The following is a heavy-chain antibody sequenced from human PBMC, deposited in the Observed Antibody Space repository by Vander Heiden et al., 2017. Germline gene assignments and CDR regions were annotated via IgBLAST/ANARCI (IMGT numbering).Heavy chain of an antibody. CDR2: IYYSGDT. CDR1: NGSLSRGSYY. CDR3: ARVRVDATNEAFDI. D-gene: IGHD2-15*01. V-gene: IGHV4-61*01. Sequence: QVQLQESGPGLVKPSETLSLTCTVSNGSLSRGSYYWSWIRQPTGKGLEWIGYIYYSGDTNYNPSLKSRVTISVDRSKNQFSLKLSSVNAADTAVYYCARVRVDATNEAFDIWGQGTMVTVSS. J-gene: IGHJ3*02.